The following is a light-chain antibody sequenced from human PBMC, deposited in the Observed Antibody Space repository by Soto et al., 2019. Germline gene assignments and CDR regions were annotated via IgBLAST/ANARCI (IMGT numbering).Light chain of an antibody. V-gene: IGLV1-47*01. J-gene: IGLJ1*01. CDR1: SSNIGSNY. CDR3: SLYTSENAYV. Sequence: QSVLTQPPSASGTPGQRVTISCSGSSSNIGSNYVYWYQQLPGTAPKLLIYRNNQRPSGVPDRFSGSKSDTSASLAISGLRSEDEADYYCSLYTSENAYVFGTGTKLTVL. CDR2: RNN.